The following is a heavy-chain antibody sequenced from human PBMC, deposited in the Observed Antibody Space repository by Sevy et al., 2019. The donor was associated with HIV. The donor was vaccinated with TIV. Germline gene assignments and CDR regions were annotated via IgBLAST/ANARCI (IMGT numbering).Heavy chain of an antibody. CDR3: ARAQQVTMLVVIGGLYFDF. J-gene: IGHJ4*02. D-gene: IGHD3-22*01. V-gene: IGHV3-7*01. Sequence: GESLKISCAASGFTFSSYWMTWVRQAPGKGLEWVANIKQDMSEKYYADSVKGRFTISRDNARNSLYLQMESLRAEEMAVYYCARAQQVTMLVVIGGLYFDFWGQGTLVTVSS. CDR1: GFTFSSYW. CDR2: IKQDMSEK.